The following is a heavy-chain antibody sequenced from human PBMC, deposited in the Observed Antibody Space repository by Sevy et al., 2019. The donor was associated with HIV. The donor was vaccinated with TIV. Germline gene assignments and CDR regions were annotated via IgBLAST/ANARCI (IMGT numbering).Heavy chain of an antibody. V-gene: IGHV3-23*01. CDR3: ERDHGESSGYYPLGAFDI. CDR2: ISGSGGST. CDR1: GFTFTTYA. J-gene: IGHJ3*02. D-gene: IGHD3-22*01. Sequence: GGSLRLSCAASGFTFTTYAMNWVRQAPGKGLEWVSTISGSGGSTYSADSVKGRFTMSRDNTKNTLYLQMNSLRAADRAFYYCERDHGESSGYYPLGAFDIWGQGTMVTVSS.